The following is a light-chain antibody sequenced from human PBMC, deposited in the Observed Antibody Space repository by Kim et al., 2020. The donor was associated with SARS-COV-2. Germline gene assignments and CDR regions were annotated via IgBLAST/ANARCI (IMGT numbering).Light chain of an antibody. J-gene: IGKJ5*01. V-gene: IGKV1-33*01. CDR2: DAS. CDR1: QDISNY. CDR3: QQFDNLPT. Sequence: SASVGDRVTITCQASQDISNYLNWYQQKPVKAPKLLIYDASNLETGVPSRFSGSGSGTDFTFTISSLQPEDIATYYCQQFDNLPTFGQGTRLEIK.